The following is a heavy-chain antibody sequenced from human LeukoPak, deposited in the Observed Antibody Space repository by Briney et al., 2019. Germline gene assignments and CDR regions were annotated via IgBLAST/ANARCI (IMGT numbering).Heavy chain of an antibody. V-gene: IGHV3-30-3*01. CDR1: GFTFSSYA. Sequence: PGGSLRLSCAASGFTFSSYAMHWVRQAPGKGLEWVAVISYDGSNKYYADSVKGRFTISRDNSKNTLYLQMYSLRAEDTAVYYCARDNRYDFWSGYFDYWGQGTLVTVSS. CDR2: ISYDGSNK. CDR3: ARDNRYDFWSGYFDY. J-gene: IGHJ4*02. D-gene: IGHD3-3*01.